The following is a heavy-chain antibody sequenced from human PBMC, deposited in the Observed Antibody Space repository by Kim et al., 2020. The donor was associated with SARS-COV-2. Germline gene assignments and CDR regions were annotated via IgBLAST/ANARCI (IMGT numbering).Heavy chain of an antibody. CDR1: GFTFSSYA. CDR3: ARDFGSSSWYSDYYYGMDV. J-gene: IGHJ6*02. V-gene: IGHV3-30-3*01. Sequence: GGSLRLSCAASGFTFSSYAMHWVRQAPGKGLEWVAVISYDGSNKYYADSVKGRFTISRDNSKNTLYLQMNSLRAEDTAVYYCARDFGSSSWYSDYYYGMDVWGQGTTVTVSS. CDR2: ISYDGSNK. D-gene: IGHD6-13*01.